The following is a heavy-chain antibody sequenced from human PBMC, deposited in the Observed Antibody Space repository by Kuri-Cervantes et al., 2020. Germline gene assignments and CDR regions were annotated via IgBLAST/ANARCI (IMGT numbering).Heavy chain of an antibody. CDR2: ISYDGSSK. Sequence: LSLTCAASGFTFSSYAMHWVRQAPGKGLEWVAVISYDGSSKYYAGSVKGRFTIPRDNSKNTLYLQMNSLRAEDTAVYYCARGGMDVWGQGTTVTVSS. CDR1: GFTFSSYA. V-gene: IGHV3-30-3*01. CDR3: ARGGMDV. J-gene: IGHJ6*02.